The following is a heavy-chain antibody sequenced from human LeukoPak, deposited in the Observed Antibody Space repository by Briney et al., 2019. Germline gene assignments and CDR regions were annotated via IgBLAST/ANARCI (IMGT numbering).Heavy chain of an antibody. J-gene: IGHJ4*02. V-gene: IGHV1-2*02. CDR3: ARDPEYYYDSSGYGY. CDR2: INPNSGGT. CDR1: GYTFTGYY. Sequence: GASVKVSCKASGYTFTGYYMHWVRQAPGQGLEWMGWINPNSGGTNYAQKFQGRVTMTRDTSISIAYMELSRLRSDDTAVYYCARDPEYYYDSSGYGYWGQGTLVTVSS. D-gene: IGHD3-22*01.